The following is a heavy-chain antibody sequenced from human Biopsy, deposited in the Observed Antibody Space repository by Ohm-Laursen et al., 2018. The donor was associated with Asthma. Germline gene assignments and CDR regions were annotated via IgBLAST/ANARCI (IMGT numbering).Heavy chain of an antibody. CDR1: GFTFSSYS. CDR3: VKDHSAGYYYFDD. J-gene: IGHJ4*02. Sequence: SLRLPCAASGFTFSSYSMHWVRQAPGRGPEYVSFIATDGSNKFYADSVKGRFTVSRDNSKHTLYLHMTGLRAGDTGVYYCVKDHSAGYYYFDDWGQGAQVTVSS. D-gene: IGHD2-21*01. CDR2: IATDGSNK. V-gene: IGHV3-64D*08.